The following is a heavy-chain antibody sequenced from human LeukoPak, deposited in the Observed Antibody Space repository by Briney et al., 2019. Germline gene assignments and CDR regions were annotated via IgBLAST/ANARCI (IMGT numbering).Heavy chain of an antibody. D-gene: IGHD2-15*01. CDR1: GFTFTTYW. CDR2: IKQDGTEK. V-gene: IGHV3-7*01. CDR3: AKDGGQYCSGGSCYLQYYFDY. Sequence: GESLRLSCAASGFTFTTYWLGWVRQPPGKGLEWVANIKQDGTEKYYADSVKGRFTISRDNSKNTLYLQMNSLRAEDTAVYYCAKDGGQYCSGGSCYLQYYFDYWGQGTLVTVSS. J-gene: IGHJ4*02.